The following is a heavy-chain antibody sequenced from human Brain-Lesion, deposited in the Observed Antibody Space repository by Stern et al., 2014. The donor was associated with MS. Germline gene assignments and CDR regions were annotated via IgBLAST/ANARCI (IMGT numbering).Heavy chain of an antibody. CDR1: GFTFGSCA. CDR2: VSYDGSNK. D-gene: IGHD2/OR15-2a*01. Sequence: VQLVESGGGVVQPGRPLRLSCVASGFTFGSCAMHWVRQAPGKGLEWEAGVSYDGSNKYYADSVKGRFTISRDNSQNTLYMQMSSLRPEDTAVYYCAKDRQYLTYFFDHWGQGSLVTVSS. V-gene: IGHV3-30*18. J-gene: IGHJ5*02. CDR3: AKDRQYLTYFFDH.